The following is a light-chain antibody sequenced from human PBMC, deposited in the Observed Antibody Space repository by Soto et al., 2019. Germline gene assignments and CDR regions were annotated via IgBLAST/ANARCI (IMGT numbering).Light chain of an antibody. CDR2: EVS. J-gene: IGLJ1*01. CDR3: SSYTSSSTLPYV. Sequence: QSVLTQPASVSGSPGQSITVSCTGTSSDVGGYNYVSWYQQHPGKAPKVMIYEVSKRPSGVSNRFSGSKSGNTASLTISGLQAEDEADYYCSSYTSSSTLPYVFGTGTKLTVL. CDR1: SSDVGGYNY. V-gene: IGLV2-14*01.